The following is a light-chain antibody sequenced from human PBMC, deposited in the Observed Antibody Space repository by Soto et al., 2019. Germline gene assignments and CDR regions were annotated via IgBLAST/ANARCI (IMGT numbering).Light chain of an antibody. V-gene: IGKV3-20*01. J-gene: IGKJ1*01. Sequence: EIVLTQSPGTLSLSPGERATLSCRASRSVSSEYLDWYQQKPGQPPRILIYGASTRATGVPDNFRGSGSGTYCTLSINSVGPEDFAVYYCQQYGSSPWTFGQGTKVEIK. CDR1: RSVSSEY. CDR3: QQYGSSPWT. CDR2: GAS.